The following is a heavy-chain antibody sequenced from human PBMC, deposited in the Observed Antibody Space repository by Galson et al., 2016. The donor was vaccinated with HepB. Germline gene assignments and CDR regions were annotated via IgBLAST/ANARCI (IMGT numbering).Heavy chain of an antibody. V-gene: IGHV3-23*01. Sequence: SLRLSCAASGFTFSSYAMSWVRQAPGKGLEWVSGITGSGGSKYYADSVNGRFTISRDNSKNMLYLQMNSLGAEETAIYYCAKDSYYDFWSGYLFDYWGQGTLGTVSS. CDR3: AKDSYYDFWSGYLFDY. J-gene: IGHJ4*02. D-gene: IGHD3-3*01. CDR1: GFTFSSYA. CDR2: ITGSGGSK.